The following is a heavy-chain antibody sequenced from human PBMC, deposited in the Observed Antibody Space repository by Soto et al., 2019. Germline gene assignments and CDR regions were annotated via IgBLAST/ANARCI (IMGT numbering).Heavy chain of an antibody. CDR3: ARRYGPGFDY. CDR2: IYYSGST. V-gene: IGHV4-59*08. CDR1: GGSISRYY. Sequence: SETLSLTYTVSGGSISRYYWSWIRQPPGKGLEWIGYIYYSGSTNYNPSLKSRVTISVDTSKNQFSLKLSSVTAADTAVYYCARRYGPGFDYWGQGTLVTVSS. J-gene: IGHJ4*02. D-gene: IGHD4-17*01.